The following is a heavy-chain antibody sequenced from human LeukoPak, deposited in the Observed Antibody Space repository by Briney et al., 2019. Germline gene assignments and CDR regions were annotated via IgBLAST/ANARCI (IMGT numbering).Heavy chain of an antibody. CDR3: ARFAGHHNNGRFDF. J-gene: IGHJ4*02. V-gene: IGHV4-39*01. Sequence: WVRQAPGKGLEWIAMIYYSGSTYSNPSLKSRVTISVDTSKNQSSLKVRSVTAAESAVYFCARFAGHHNNGRFDFWGQGVLVSVSS. D-gene: IGHD1-1*01. CDR2: IYYSGST.